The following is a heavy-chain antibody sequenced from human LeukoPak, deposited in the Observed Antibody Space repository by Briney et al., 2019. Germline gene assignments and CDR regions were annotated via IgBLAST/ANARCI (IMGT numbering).Heavy chain of an antibody. CDR3: ARGRYSGYDN. Sequence: GGSLRLSCAASGFTCSNFEFNWARQAPGKGLEWLSYISSSGSTISYADSVRGRFTFSRDNAKNSVFLLMNNLRAEDTAVYYCARGRYSGYDNWGQGTLVTVSS. D-gene: IGHD5-12*01. CDR2: ISSSGSTI. CDR1: GFTCSNFE. J-gene: IGHJ4*02. V-gene: IGHV3-48*03.